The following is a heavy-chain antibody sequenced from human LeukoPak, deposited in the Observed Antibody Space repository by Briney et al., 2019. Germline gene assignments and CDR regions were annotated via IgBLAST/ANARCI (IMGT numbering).Heavy chain of an antibody. V-gene: IGHV3-11*04. D-gene: IGHD2-21*01. Sequence: GGSLRLSCAATGLTFSDSYMNWIRQAPGKGLGWVSYISSSGSTTHYADSVKGRFTISRDNAKNSVDLQMSSLRAEDTAVYYCAIIGCYRGVCAFDVWGQGTMVAVSS. CDR3: AIIGCYRGVCAFDV. CDR2: ISSSGSTT. CDR1: GLTFSDSY. J-gene: IGHJ3*01.